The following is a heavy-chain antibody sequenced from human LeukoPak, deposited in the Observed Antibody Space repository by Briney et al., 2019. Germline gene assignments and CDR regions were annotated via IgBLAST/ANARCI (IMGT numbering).Heavy chain of an antibody. CDR1: GDSVSSNSAA. V-gene: IGHV6-1*01. CDR3: ARGKQQLADYYYYGMDV. Sequence: SQTLSLTCAISGDSVSSNSAAWNWIRQSPSRGLEWLGRTYYRSKWFNGYAVSVKSRITINPDTSKNQFSLQLNSVTPEDTAVYYCARGKQQLADYYYYGMDVWGQGTTVTVSS. J-gene: IGHJ6*02. D-gene: IGHD6-13*01. CDR2: TYYRSKWFN.